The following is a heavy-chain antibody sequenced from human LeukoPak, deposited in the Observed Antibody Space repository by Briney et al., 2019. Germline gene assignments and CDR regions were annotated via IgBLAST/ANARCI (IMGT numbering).Heavy chain of an antibody. CDR3: ARGRRGYDFWSGYRNWFDP. Sequence: SETLSLTCAVYGGSFSGYYWSWIRQPPGKGLEWIGEINHSGSTNYNPSLKSRVTISVDTSKNQFSLKLSSVTAADTAVYYCARGRRGYDFWSGYRNWFDPWGQGTLVTVSS. V-gene: IGHV4-34*01. CDR1: GGSFSGYY. J-gene: IGHJ5*02. CDR2: INHSGST. D-gene: IGHD3-3*01.